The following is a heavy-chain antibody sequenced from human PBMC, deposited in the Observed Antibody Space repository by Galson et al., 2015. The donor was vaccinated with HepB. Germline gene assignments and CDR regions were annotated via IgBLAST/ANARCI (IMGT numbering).Heavy chain of an antibody. CDR3: ARVGLLNSSGYLGLGTWFDP. CDR2: INHSGST. CDR1: GGSFSGYY. J-gene: IGHJ5*02. D-gene: IGHD3-22*01. Sequence: SETLSLTCAVYGGSFSGYYWSWIRQPPGKGLEWIGEINHSGSTNYNPSLKSRVTISVDTSKNQFSLKLSSVTAADTAVYYCARVGLLNSSGYLGLGTWFDPWGQGTLVTVSS. V-gene: IGHV4-34*01.